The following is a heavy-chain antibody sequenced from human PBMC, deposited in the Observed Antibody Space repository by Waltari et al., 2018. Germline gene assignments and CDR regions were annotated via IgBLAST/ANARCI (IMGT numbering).Heavy chain of an antibody. Sequence: QVQLVESGGGVVQPGRSLRLSCAASGFTFSSYGMHWVRQAPGKGLGWVAVISYDGSNKYYADSVKGRFTISRDNSKNTLYLQMNSLRAEDTAVYYCAKAPGTGAIFGVADWGQGTLVTVSS. CDR3: AKAPGTGAIFGVAD. D-gene: IGHD3-3*01. V-gene: IGHV3-30*18. J-gene: IGHJ4*02. CDR1: GFTFSSYG. CDR2: ISYDGSNK.